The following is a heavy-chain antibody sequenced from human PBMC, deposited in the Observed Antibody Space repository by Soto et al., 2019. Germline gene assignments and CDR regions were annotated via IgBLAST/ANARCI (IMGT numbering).Heavy chain of an antibody. D-gene: IGHD5-18*01. CDR2: IYYSGST. CDR3: ASPRGYSYGYTDH. V-gene: IGHV4-39*01. J-gene: IGHJ4*02. CDR1: GGSICSNSYY. Sequence: SETLSLTCTVSGGSICSNSYYWGWIRQPPGKGLEWIGSIYYSGSTYYNPSLKSRVTISVDTSKNQFSLKLSSVTAADTAVYYCASPRGYSYGYTDHWGQGTLVTVSS.